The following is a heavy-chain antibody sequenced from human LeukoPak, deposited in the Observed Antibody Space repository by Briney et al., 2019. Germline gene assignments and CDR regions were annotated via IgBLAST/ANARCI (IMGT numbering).Heavy chain of an antibody. CDR3: ARGPPRSGSYRYYFDY. Sequence: ASVKVSCKASGYTFTSYAMNWVRQAPGQGLEWMGWINTNTGNPTYAQGFTGRFVFSLDTSVSTAYLQISSLKAEDTAVYYCARGPPRSGSYRYYFDYWGQGTLVTVSS. V-gene: IGHV7-4-1*02. CDR1: GYTFTSYA. D-gene: IGHD1-26*01. CDR2: INTNTGNP. J-gene: IGHJ4*02.